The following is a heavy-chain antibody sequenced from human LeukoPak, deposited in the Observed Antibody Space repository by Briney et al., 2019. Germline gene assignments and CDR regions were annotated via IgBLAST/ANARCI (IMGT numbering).Heavy chain of an antibody. V-gene: IGHV4-39*01. D-gene: IGHD2-8*01. J-gene: IGHJ6*02. CDR2: IYYSGST. CDR3: ARPVGYCTNGVCYTDGMDV. CDR1: GGSISSSSYY. Sequence: SETLSLTCTVSGGSISSSSYYWGWIRQPPGKGLEWIGSIYYSGSTYYNPSLKSRVTISVDTSKNQSSLKLSSVTAADTAVYYCARPVGYCTNGVCYTDGMDVWGQGTTVTVSS.